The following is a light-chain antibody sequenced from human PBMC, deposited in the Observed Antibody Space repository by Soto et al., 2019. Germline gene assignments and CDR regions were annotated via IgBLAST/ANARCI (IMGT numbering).Light chain of an antibody. Sequence: EIVLTQSPGTLSLSPGERATLSCRASQSVSSSYLAWYQQKPGQAPRLLIYGASSRATGIPDRFSGSGSGTDLTLTISRLEPEDFAVYYCQQYGSSPPKYTFGQGTKVDIK. CDR2: GAS. CDR1: QSVSSSY. J-gene: IGKJ2*01. V-gene: IGKV3-20*01. CDR3: QQYGSSPPKYT.